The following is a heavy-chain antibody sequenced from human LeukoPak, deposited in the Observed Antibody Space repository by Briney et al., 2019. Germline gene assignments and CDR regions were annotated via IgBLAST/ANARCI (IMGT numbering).Heavy chain of an antibody. D-gene: IGHD3-22*01. CDR3: ARRGDYYDSSGYYFFDY. CDR2: IYYSGGT. V-gene: IGHV4-59*01. J-gene: IGHJ4*02. Sequence: PSETLSLTCTVSGGSISSYYWSWIRQPPGKGLEWIGYIYYSGGTNYNPSLKSRVTISVDTSKNQFSLKLSSVTAADTAVYYCARRGDYYDSSGYYFFDYWGQGTLVTVSS. CDR1: GGSISSYY.